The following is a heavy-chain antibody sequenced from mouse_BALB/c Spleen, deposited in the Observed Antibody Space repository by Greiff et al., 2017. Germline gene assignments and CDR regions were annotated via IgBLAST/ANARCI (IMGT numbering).Heavy chain of an antibody. CDR1: GFNIKDTY. D-gene: IGHD2-4*01. J-gene: IGHJ4*01. Sequence: EVQLQQSGAELVKPGASVKLSCTASGFNIKDTYMHWVKQRPEQGLEWIGRIDPANGNTKYDPKFQGKATITADTSSNTASLQLSSLTSEDTAVYYCAFYYDYDDEGLDYWGQGTSVTVSS. CDR2: IDPANGNT. CDR3: AFYYDYDDEGLDY. V-gene: IGHV14-3*02.